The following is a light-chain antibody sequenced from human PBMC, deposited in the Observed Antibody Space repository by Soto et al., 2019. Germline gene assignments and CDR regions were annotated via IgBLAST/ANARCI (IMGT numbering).Light chain of an antibody. V-gene: IGLV1-44*01. J-gene: IGLJ1*01. CDR2: INN. CDR1: SSNIGSNT. Sequence: QPVLTQPPSASGTPGQRVTISCSGGSSNIGSNTVNWYQHLPGTAPKLLIYINNQRPSGVPDRFSGSKSGTSASLAISGLQSGDEADYYCAAWDDSLNGDVFGTGTKLTVL. CDR3: AAWDDSLNGDV.